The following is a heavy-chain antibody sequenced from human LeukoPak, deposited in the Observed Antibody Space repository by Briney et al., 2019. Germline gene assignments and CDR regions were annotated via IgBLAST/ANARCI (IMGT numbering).Heavy chain of an antibody. CDR3: ARSGGSCYLRCSYYYYYDMDV. D-gene: IGHD2-15*01. J-gene: IGHJ6*02. CDR1: GFTFSSYS. CDR2: ISSSSSYI. Sequence: PGGSLRLSCAASGFTFSSYSMNWVRQAPGKGLEWVSSISSSSSYIYYADSVKGRFTISRDNAKNSLYLQMNSLRAEDTAVYYCARSGGSCYLRCSYYYYYDMDVWGQGTTVTVSS. V-gene: IGHV3-21*01.